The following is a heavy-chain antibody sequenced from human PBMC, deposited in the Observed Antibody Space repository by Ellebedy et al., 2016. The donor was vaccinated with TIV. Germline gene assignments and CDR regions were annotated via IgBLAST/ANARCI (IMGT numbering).Heavy chain of an antibody. J-gene: IGHJ4*02. Sequence: PGGSLRLSCAASAFTFSYYWMGWVRQAPGKGLQWVASISQDGSAKYYVDSVKGRFTISRDNAKNSLYLEMNSLRAEDTAVYYCSRHTEYALDYWGQGALVTVSS. CDR3: SRHTEYALDY. D-gene: IGHD2-2*01. CDR1: AFTFSYYW. CDR2: ISQDGSAK. V-gene: IGHV3-7*01.